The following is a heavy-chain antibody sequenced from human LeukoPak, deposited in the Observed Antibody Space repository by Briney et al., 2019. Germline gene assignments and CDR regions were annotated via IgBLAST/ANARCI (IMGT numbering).Heavy chain of an antibody. CDR2: ISGSGGST. Sequence: QPGGSLRLSCAASGFTFSIYAMSWVRQAPGKGLEWVSVISGSGGSTYYADSVKGRFTISRDNSQNTLYLQMNSLRAEDTAVYYCAKGPHTASSYNWFDPWGRGILVTVSS. V-gene: IGHV3-23*01. D-gene: IGHD5-18*01. CDR1: GFTFSIYA. J-gene: IGHJ5*02. CDR3: AKGPHTASSYNWFDP.